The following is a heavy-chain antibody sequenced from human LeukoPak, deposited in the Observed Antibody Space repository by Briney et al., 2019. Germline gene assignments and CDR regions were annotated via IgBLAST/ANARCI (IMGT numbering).Heavy chain of an antibody. Sequence: GGSLRLSCAASGFTFSDYYMSWIRQAPGKGLEWVLYISSSGSAIYYADSVKGRFTISRDNSKNTLYLQMNSLRAEDTAVYYCATGYYYGDYVGYWGQGTLVTVSS. J-gene: IGHJ4*02. CDR3: ATGYYYGDYVGY. D-gene: IGHD4-17*01. CDR1: GFTFSDYY. V-gene: IGHV3-11*01. CDR2: ISSSGSAI.